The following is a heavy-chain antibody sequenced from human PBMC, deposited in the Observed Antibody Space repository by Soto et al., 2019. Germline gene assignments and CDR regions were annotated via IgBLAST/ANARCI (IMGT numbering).Heavy chain of an antibody. Sequence: ASVKVSCKASGYTFRSYAISWVRQAPGQGLEWMGRISGYNGDANYAQKFQGRVTMTTDTSTNTAYMDLRSLRSDDTAVYYCARVHILGADIDPPYNSGMDVWGQGTTVTVSS. CDR3: ARVHILGADIDPPYNSGMDV. V-gene: IGHV1-18*01. CDR2: ISGYNGDA. D-gene: IGHD3-3*02. J-gene: IGHJ6*02. CDR1: GYTFRSYA.